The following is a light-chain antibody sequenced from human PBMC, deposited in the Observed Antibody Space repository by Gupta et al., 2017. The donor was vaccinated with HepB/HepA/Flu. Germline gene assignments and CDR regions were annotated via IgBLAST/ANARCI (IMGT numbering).Light chain of an antibody. Sequence: DIVMTQTPLSLSVTPGQPASISCKSSQSLLHSDGKTYLYWYLQKSGQSPHLLIYEVSNRGSGVPDRFSGIGSGTDFTLKISRVEAEDVGVYYCMQSLQAPITFGRGTKVEIK. CDR1: QSLLHSDGKTY. CDR3: MQSLQAPIT. J-gene: IGKJ4*01. CDR2: EVS. V-gene: IGKV2D-29*02.